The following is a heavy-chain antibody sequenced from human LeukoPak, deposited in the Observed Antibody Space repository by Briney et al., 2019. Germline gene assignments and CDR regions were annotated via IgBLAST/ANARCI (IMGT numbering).Heavy chain of an antibody. CDR2: IRYDGSNK. CDR3: AKEAGEYNWNDAYYFDY. D-gene: IGHD1-1*01. CDR1: GFTFSSYG. V-gene: IGHV3-30*02. Sequence: GGSLRLSCAAPGFTFSSYGMHWVRQAPGKGLEWVAFIRYDGSNKYYADSVKGRFTISRDNSKNTLYLQMNSLRAEDTAVYYCAKEAGEYNWNDAYYFDYWGQGTLVTVSS. J-gene: IGHJ4*02.